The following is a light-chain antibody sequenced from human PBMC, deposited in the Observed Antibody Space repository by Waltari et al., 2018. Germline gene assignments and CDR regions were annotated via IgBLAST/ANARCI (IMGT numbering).Light chain of an antibody. CDR1: QNIKIY. V-gene: IGKV3-11*01. J-gene: IGKJ4*01. Sequence: EIVLTQSPATMSLSTGERATLSCRASQNIKIYLSWYQQRHGQAPRLLIYDASKRATGVPGRFSGSGVGTDFTLTSSGLEPEDSAVYFCQQRWSGGTFGAGTKVEI. CDR3: QQRWSGGT. CDR2: DAS.